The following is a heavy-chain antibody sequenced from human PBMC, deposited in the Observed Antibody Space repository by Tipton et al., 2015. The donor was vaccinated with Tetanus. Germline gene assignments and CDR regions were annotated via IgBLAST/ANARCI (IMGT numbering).Heavy chain of an antibody. D-gene: IGHD2-21*01. J-gene: IGHJ4*02. Sequence: TLSLTCAASGFIFSSYWMGWVRQAPGKGLEWVAKIKEDGSEKNYVDSVKGRFTISRDNAKNSLYLQMNSLRAEDTAVYYCARESRSRVVGQWGQGALVTVSS. CDR2: IKEDGSEK. CDR3: ARESRSRVVGQ. CDR1: GFIFSSYW. V-gene: IGHV3-7*01.